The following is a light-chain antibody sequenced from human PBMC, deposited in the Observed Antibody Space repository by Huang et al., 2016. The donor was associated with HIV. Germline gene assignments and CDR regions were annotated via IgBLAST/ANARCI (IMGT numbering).Light chain of an antibody. Sequence: ETVMTQSPATLSVSPGERATLSCRASQSVSSNLAWYQQKPGQAPRLLIYGAPSRATVIPARFSGSGSGTEFTLTISSLQSEDFAVYYCQQYNNWPPITFGQGTRLEMK. J-gene: IGKJ5*01. CDR2: GAP. CDR3: QQYNNWPPIT. CDR1: QSVSSN. V-gene: IGKV3-15*01.